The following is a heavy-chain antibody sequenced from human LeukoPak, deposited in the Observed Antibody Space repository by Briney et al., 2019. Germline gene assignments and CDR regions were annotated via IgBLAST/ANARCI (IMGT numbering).Heavy chain of an antibody. CDR2: IYNSGYT. V-gene: IGHV4-30-4*02. J-gene: IGHJ4*02. CDR1: GGSISSGDYH. D-gene: IGHD6-19*01. Sequence: SETLSLTCTVSGGSISSGDYHWSWVRQPPGKGLEWIGYIYNSGYTYYNPSLKSRVTISVDTSKNQFSLKLSSVTAADTAVYYCARGRDSSGWYGVYFDYWGQGTLVTVSS. CDR3: ARGRDSSGWYGVYFDY.